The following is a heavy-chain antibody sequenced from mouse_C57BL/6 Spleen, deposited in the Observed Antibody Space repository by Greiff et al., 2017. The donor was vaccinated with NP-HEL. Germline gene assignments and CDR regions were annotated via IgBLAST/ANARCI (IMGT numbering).Heavy chain of an antibody. CDR1: GYAFSSYW. J-gene: IGHJ3*01. CDR3: ARSPPFAY. V-gene: IGHV1-80*01. Sequence: VQLQESGAELVKPGASVKISCKASGYAFSSYWMNWVKQRPGKGLEWIGQIYHGDGDTNYNGKFKGKATLTADKSSSTAYMQLSSLTSEDSAVYFCARSPPFAYWGQGTLVTVSA. CDR2: IYHGDGDT.